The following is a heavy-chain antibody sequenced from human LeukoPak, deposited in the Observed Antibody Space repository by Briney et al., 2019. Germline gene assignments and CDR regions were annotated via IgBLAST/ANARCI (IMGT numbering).Heavy chain of an antibody. CDR1: GVSISGYY. D-gene: IGHD2-21*02. J-gene: IGHJ5*02. Sequence: SETLSPTCSVSGVSISGYYWTWVRQPPGKGLEWIGYIYYSGSTNYNPSLKSRVTISVDTSKNHFSLKLSSVTAADTAVYYCARLRGGDYSSYNWFDPWGQGTLVTVSS. V-gene: IGHV4-59*13. CDR2: IYYSGST. CDR3: ARLRGGDYSSYNWFDP.